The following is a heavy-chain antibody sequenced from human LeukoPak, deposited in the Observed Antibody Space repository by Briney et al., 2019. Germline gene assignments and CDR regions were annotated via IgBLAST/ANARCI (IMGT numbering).Heavy chain of an antibody. D-gene: IGHD6-19*01. Sequence: GGSLRLSCAASGFTFSSYWMHWVRQAPGKGLVWVSRINSDGSSTSYADSVKGRFTVSRDNSKNTLYLQMNSLRAEDTAVYYCAKYRWLVRGFFDYWGQGTLVTVSS. J-gene: IGHJ4*02. CDR1: GFTFSSYW. CDR3: AKYRWLVRGFFDY. CDR2: INSDGSST. V-gene: IGHV3-74*01.